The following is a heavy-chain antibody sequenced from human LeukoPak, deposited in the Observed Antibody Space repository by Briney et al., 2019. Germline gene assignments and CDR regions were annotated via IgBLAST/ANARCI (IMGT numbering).Heavy chain of an antibody. CDR1: GYSFTSYW. J-gene: IGHJ4*02. CDR3: ARRRYYYDSSGYHFDY. Sequence: GESLKISCKGSGYSFTSYWIAWVRQMPGKGLEWMGIMYPGDSQTRYSPSFQGQVTTSADKSISTAYLQWSRLEASDTAMYYCARRRYYYDSSGYHFDYWGQGTLVTVSS. CDR2: MYPGDSQT. D-gene: IGHD3-22*01. V-gene: IGHV5-51*01.